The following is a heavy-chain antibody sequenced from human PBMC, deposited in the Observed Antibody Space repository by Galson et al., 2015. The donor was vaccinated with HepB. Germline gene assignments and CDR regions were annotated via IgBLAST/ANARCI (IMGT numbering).Heavy chain of an antibody. Sequence: SLRLSCAASGFTFTDYYMSWVRQAPGKGLEWGSYISGSGSTTIFSADCVKGRFTISRDNAKNSLYQQMTGLGGEETAVYYWARATLGWFDPWGQGTLVTVSS. CDR3: ARATLGWFDP. CDR2: ISGSGSTTI. V-gene: IGHV3-11*01. D-gene: IGHD2/OR15-2a*01. J-gene: IGHJ5*02. CDR1: GFTFTDYY.